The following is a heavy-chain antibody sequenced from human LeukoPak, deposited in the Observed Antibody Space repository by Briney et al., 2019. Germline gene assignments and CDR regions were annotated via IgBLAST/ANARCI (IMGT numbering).Heavy chain of an antibody. CDR1: GGSISSGDYY. CDR3: ARYCSSTSAKNFDY. V-gene: IGHV4-30-4*01. Sequence: PSETLSLTCTVSGGSISSGDYYWSRIRQPPGKGLEWIGYIYYSGSTYYNPSLKSRVTISVDTSKNQFSLKLSSVTAADTAVYYCARYCSSTSAKNFDYWGQGTLVTVSS. J-gene: IGHJ4*02. CDR2: IYYSGST. D-gene: IGHD2-2*01.